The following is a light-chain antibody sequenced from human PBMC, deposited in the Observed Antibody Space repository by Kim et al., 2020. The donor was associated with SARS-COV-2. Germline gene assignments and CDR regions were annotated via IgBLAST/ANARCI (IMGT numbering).Light chain of an antibody. CDR3: QQYGSSWT. CDR1: QSVGNW. J-gene: IGKJ1*01. CDR2: KAS. V-gene: IGKV1-5*03. Sequence: SASVGDRVTLRCRASQSVGNWLAWFQQKPGKAPNLLIYKASTLDSGVPSRFSGSGSGTEFTLTISSLQPDDFATYYCQQYGSSWTFGQGTKVDIK.